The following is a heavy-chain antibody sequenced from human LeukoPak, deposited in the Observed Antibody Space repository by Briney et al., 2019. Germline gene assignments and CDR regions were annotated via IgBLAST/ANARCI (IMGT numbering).Heavy chain of an antibody. CDR2: INPNSGGT. D-gene: IGHD6-13*01. CDR3: ARWGIAAAGTGF. J-gene: IGHJ4*02. CDR1: GGTFSSYA. V-gene: IGHV1-2*06. Sequence: GASVKVSCKASGGTFSSYAISWVRQAPGRGLEWMGRINPNSGGTNYAQKFQGRVTMTRDTSISTAYMELSRLRSDDTAVYYCARWGIAAAGTGFWGQGTLVTVSS.